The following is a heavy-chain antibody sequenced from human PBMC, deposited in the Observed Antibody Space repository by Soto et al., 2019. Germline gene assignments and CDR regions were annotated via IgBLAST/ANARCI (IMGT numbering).Heavy chain of an antibody. Sequence: SETLSLTCAVSGGSFSGYYWSWIRQPPGKGLEWIGEINHSGSTNYNPSLKSRVTISVDTSKNQFSLKLSSVTAADTAVYYCARGFGYGDYFQHWGQGTLVTVSS. CDR2: INHSGST. CDR1: GGSFSGYY. D-gene: IGHD5-12*01. CDR3: ARGFGYGDYFQH. V-gene: IGHV4-34*01. J-gene: IGHJ1*01.